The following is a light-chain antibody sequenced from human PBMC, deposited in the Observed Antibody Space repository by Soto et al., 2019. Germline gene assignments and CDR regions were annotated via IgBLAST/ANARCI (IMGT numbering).Light chain of an antibody. Sequence: IVITHSPDSLAVSLGDRSTINCKSSPSVLYSSNNKNYLAWYQQKPGQPPELLIYWASTRESGVPDRFSGSGSGTDFTLTISSLQAEDVAVYYCQQYYSTPLTFGGGTKVDIK. CDR2: WAS. CDR3: QQYYSTPLT. J-gene: IGKJ4*01. CDR1: PSVLYSSNNKNY. V-gene: IGKV4-1*01.